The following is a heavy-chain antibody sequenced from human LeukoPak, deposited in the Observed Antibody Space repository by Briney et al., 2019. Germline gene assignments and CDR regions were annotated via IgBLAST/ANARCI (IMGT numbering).Heavy chain of an antibody. CDR2: ISAYNGNT. CDR1: GYTFTSYG. Sequence: ASVKVSCKASGYTFTSYGISWVRQAPGQGLEWMGWISAYNGNTNYAQKLQGRVTMTTDTSTSTAYMELRSLRSDDTAVYYCAVRVDVLSWFDPWGQGTLVTVSS. J-gene: IGHJ5*02. CDR3: AVRVDVLSWFDP. D-gene: IGHD4/OR15-4a*01. V-gene: IGHV1-18*01.